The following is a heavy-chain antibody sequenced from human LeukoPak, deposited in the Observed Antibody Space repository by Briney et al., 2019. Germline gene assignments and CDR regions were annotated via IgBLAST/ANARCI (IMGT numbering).Heavy chain of an antibody. D-gene: IGHD3-16*02. Sequence: GGSLRLSCVASGFTFSDYAMSWVRQAPGKGLEWVSGISDSGGSTYYADSVKGRCTISRDNSKDTVSLQMNNLRAEDTAVYFCARHDSFIPYWGQGTLVTVTS. CDR2: ISDSGGST. CDR3: ARHDSFIPY. J-gene: IGHJ4*02. CDR1: GFTFSDYA. V-gene: IGHV3-23*01.